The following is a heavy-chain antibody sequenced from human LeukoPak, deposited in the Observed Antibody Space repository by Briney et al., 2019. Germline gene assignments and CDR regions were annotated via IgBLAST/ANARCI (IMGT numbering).Heavy chain of an antibody. D-gene: IGHD1-26*01. CDR3: ARGTRYSGSSDFDY. V-gene: IGHV4-59*01. CDR2: IYYSGST. J-gene: IGHJ4*02. Sequence: PSETLSLTCTVSGGSISSYYWSWIRQPPGKGLEWIGYIYYSGSTNYNPSLKSRVTISVDTSKNQFSLKLSSVTAADTAVYYCARGTRYSGSSDFDYWGQGTLVTVSS. CDR1: GGSISSYY.